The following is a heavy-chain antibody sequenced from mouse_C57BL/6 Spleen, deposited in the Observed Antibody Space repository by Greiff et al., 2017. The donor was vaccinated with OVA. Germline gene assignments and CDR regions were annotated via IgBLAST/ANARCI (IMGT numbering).Heavy chain of an antibody. CDR3: ARWYYGSSYDYAMDY. CDR2: IYPGDGYT. Sequence: VQLQESGAELVKPGASVKISCKASGYAFSSYWMNWVKQRPGKGLEWIGQIYPGDGYTNYNGKFKGKATLTADKSSSTAYMQLSSLTSEDSAVYFCARWYYGSSYDYAMDYWGQGTSVTVSS. CDR1: GYAFSSYW. V-gene: IGHV1-80*01. J-gene: IGHJ4*01. D-gene: IGHD1-1*01.